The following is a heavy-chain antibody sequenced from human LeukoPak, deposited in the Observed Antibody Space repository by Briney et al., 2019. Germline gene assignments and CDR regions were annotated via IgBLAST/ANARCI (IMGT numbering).Heavy chain of an antibody. CDR3: AHLGAYYYYGMDV. V-gene: IGHV3-21*04. D-gene: IGHD1-26*01. J-gene: IGHJ6*02. CDR1: GFTFSSYS. CDR2: ISSSSSYI. Sequence: GGSLRLSCAASGFTFSSYSMNWVRQAPGKGLEWVSSISSSSSYIYYADSVKGRFTISRDNSKSTLYLQMNSLRAEDTAVYYCAHLGAYYYYGMDVWGQGTTVTVSS.